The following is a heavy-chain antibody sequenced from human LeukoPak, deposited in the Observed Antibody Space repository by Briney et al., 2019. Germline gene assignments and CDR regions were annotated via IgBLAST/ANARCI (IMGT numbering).Heavy chain of an antibody. V-gene: IGHV4-38-2*01. CDR3: ARASGSYGSGSYYYYGMDV. Sequence: SETLSLTCAVSGYSISSGYYWGWIRQPPGKGRDWIGSIFHSGGTYYNPSLKSRVNMSVDTSKNQISLKLSSVTAADTAVYYCARASGSYGSGSYYYYGMDVWGKGTTVTVSS. CDR1: GYSISSGYY. CDR2: IFHSGGT. D-gene: IGHD3-10*01. J-gene: IGHJ6*04.